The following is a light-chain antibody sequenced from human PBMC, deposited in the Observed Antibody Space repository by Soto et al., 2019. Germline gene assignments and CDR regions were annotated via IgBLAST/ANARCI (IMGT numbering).Light chain of an antibody. CDR1: SSDVGGYNY. V-gene: IGLV2-14*01. CDR2: EVS. J-gene: IGLJ1*01. CDR3: SSYTSSSTLYV. Sequence: QSALTQPASVSGPPGQSITISCTGTSSDVGGYNYVSWYQQHPGKAPKLMIYEVSNRPSGVSNRFSGSKSGNTASLTVSGLQAEDEADYYCSSYTSSSTLYVFGTGTKLTVL.